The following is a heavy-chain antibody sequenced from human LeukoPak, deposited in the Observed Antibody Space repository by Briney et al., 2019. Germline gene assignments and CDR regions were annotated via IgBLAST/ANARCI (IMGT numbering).Heavy chain of an antibody. CDR2: IYSGGGT. D-gene: IGHD1-26*01. CDR1: GFAVSSNY. Sequence: GGALRLSCAASGFAVSSNYMSWVRQAPGKGLEWVSTIYSGGGTFYADSVKGRFTISRDNSQNTVYLQMNSLRAEDTAVYYCARGSGSYFSTFDFWGQGTLVTVSS. CDR3: ARGSGSYFSTFDF. V-gene: IGHV3-66*01. J-gene: IGHJ4*02.